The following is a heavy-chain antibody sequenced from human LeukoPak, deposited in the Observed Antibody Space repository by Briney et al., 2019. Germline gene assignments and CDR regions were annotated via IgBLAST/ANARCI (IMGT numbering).Heavy chain of an antibody. J-gene: IGHJ4*02. V-gene: IGHV3-11*01. CDR2: ICSSARTI. CDR1: GFTFSDYC. D-gene: IGHD2-21*01. Sequence: GGSLRLSRAASGFTFSDYCMSWIRQAPGKGLEWVSYICSSARTIHYADSVKGRFTISRDNAKNSLYLQMNSLRAEDTAVYYCARERGTSLWGQFPGYWGQGTQVTVSS. CDR3: ARERGTSLWGQFPGY.